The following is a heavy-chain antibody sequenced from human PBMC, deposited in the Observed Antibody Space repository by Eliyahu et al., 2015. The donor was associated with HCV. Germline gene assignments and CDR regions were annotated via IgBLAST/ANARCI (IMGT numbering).Heavy chain of an antibody. CDR2: INHSGST. D-gene: IGHD3-3*01. J-gene: IGHJ4*02. CDR1: GGSFSGYY. Sequence: QVQLQQWGXGLLKPSETLSLTCAVYGGSFSGYYWSWIRQPPGKGLEWIGEINHSGSTNYNPSLKSRVTISVDTSKNQFSLKLSSVTAADTDVYYCAATIFGVVTHGYWGQGTLVTVSS. CDR3: AATIFGVVTHGY. V-gene: IGHV4-34*01.